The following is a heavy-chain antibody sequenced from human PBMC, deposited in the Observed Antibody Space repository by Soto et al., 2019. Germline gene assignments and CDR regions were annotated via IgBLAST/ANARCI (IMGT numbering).Heavy chain of an antibody. CDR3: ARVPLRGYSGHFDY. Sequence: QVQLVQSGAEVKKPGASVKVSCKASGYTFIGYYIHWVRQAPGQGLEWIGWINPNGGGTNYAQNFQGRVTMTRDTAITTAYMELSRLGSDDTAIYYSARVPLRGYSGHFDYWGQGTLVTVSS. J-gene: IGHJ4*02. CDR1: GYTFIGYY. V-gene: IGHV1-2*02. D-gene: IGHD5-12*01. CDR2: INPNGGGT.